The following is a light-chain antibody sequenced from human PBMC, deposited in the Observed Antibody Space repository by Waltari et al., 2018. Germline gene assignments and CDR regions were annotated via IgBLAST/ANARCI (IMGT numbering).Light chain of an antibody. Sequence: QSALTRPRSVSGSPGQSVTISCTATSSDVGGYNYVSWYQQHPGKAPKLMIYDVSKRPSGVPDRFSGSKSGNTASLTISGLQAEDEADYYCCSYAGSYTYVFGTGTKVTVL. CDR1: SSDVGGYNY. V-gene: IGLV2-11*01. J-gene: IGLJ1*01. CDR3: CSYAGSYTYV. CDR2: DVS.